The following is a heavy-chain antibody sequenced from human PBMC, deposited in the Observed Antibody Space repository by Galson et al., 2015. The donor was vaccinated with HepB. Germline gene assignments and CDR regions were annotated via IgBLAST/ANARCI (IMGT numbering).Heavy chain of an antibody. V-gene: IGHV4-34*01. CDR2: INHSGST. CDR3: ARGYCSSTSCWYFDL. J-gene: IGHJ2*01. D-gene: IGHD2-2*01. Sequence: ETLSLTCAVYGGSFSGYYWSWIRQPPGKGLEWIGEINHSGSTNYNPSLKSRVTISVDTSKNQFSLKLSSVTAADTAVYYCARGYCSSTSCWYFDLWGRGTLVTVSS. CDR1: GGSFSGYY.